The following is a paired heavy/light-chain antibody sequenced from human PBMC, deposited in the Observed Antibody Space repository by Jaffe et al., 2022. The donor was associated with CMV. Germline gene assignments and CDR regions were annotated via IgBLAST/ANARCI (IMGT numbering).Light chain of an antibody. CDR1: QDISNY. Sequence: DIQMTQSPSAMSASVGDRVTITCRASQDISNYLAWFQQKPGKVPERLIYAASSLHSGVPSRFSGSGSGTEFTLTITSLQPEDFATYYCLQHNSYPWTFGQGTKVEIK. CDR3: LQHNSYPWT. V-gene: IGKV1-17*03. J-gene: IGKJ1*01. CDR2: AAS.
Heavy chain of an antibody. CDR2: ISYDGSNK. CDR3: AKEGVSEDSSAWFAQRYYDMDV. Sequence: QMQVVESGGGVVQPGRSLRLSCMASGFTFDTYGMHWVRQAPGKGLEWVTVISYDGSNKYYADSVKGRFTISRDNSKNTLYLQMNSLRAEDTAVYYCAKEGVSEDSSAWFAQRYYDMDVWGRGTTVIVSS. D-gene: IGHD6-13*01. V-gene: IGHV3-30*18. CDR1: GFTFDTYG. J-gene: IGHJ6*02.